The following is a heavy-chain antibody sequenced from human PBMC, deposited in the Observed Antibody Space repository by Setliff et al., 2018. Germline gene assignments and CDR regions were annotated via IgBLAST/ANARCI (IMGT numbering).Heavy chain of an antibody. Sequence: ASVKVSCKASGYTFRSYAMNWVRQAPGQGLEWMGWINTNTGNPTYAQGFTGRFVFSLDTSVSTTYLQISRLRSDDTAVYFCARDGDILTTYYIYYYYMDVWGKGTTVTVSS. CDR1: GYTFRSYA. D-gene: IGHD3-9*01. CDR3: ARDGDILTTYYIYYYYMDV. CDR2: INTNTGNP. V-gene: IGHV7-4-1*02. J-gene: IGHJ6*03.